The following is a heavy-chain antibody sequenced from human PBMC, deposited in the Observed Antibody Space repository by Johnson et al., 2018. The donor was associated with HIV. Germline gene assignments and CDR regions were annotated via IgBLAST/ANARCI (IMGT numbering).Heavy chain of an antibody. D-gene: IGHD5-18*01. V-gene: IGHV3-11*04. CDR3: AREVAIGYSYGYLIGAFDI. J-gene: IGHJ3*02. CDR1: GFTFSDYY. Sequence: QVQLVESGGGLVKPGGSLRLSCAASGFTFSDYYMTWIRQAPGKGLEWISYISSSDSTIYYADSVKGRFTISRDNANNSLYLQMNSLRAEDTAVYYCAREVAIGYSYGYLIGAFDIWGQGTMVTVSS. CDR2: ISSSDSTI.